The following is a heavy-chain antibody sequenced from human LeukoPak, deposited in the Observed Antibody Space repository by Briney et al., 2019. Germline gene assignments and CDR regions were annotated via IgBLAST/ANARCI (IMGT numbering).Heavy chain of an antibody. J-gene: IGHJ4*02. CDR2: IRYDGTNK. Sequence: GGSLKLSCTASGFTFSTYGTHWVRQAPGKGLEWVAFIRYDGTNKHYADSVQGRFTISRDNSKNTLYLQMNSLRSDDTAVYYCATKSDYRGGYWGQGTLVTVSS. V-gene: IGHV3-30*02. D-gene: IGHD4-11*01. CDR1: GFTFSTYG. CDR3: ATKSDYRGGY.